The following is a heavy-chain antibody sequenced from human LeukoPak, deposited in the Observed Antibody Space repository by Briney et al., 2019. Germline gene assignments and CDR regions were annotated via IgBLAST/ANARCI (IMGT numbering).Heavy chain of an antibody. V-gene: IGHV3-23*01. J-gene: IGHJ4*02. CDR2: ITGSGSST. CDR1: GFTFRSYA. CDR3: ARHGPHNFDY. Sequence: PGGSLRLSCAASGFTFRSYAMTWVRQAPGKGLEWVSGITGSGSSTYYADSVKGRFTISRDNSKNTLYLQMNSLRAEDTAVYYCARHGPHNFDYWGQGTLVTVSS.